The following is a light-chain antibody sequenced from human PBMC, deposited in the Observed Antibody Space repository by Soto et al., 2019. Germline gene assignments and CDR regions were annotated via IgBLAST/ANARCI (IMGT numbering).Light chain of an antibody. CDR3: QQYGSSGT. Sequence: ECVLTQSPGTLSLSQGERATLSSRASQSVSNNYLAWYQQKPGQAPRLLIYGASNRATGIPDRFSGSGSGTDFTLTIRRLEPEDFAVYYCQQYGSSGTFGQGTKVDIK. J-gene: IGKJ1*01. CDR2: GAS. V-gene: IGKV3-20*01. CDR1: QSVSNNY.